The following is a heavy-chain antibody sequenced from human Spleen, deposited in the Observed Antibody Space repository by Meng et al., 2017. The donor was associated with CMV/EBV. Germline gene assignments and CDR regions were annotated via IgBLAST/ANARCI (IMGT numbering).Heavy chain of an antibody. CDR2: IFFSGST. J-gene: IGHJ4*02. CDR3: ARGLRLRGGFDY. D-gene: IGHD5-12*01. V-gene: IGHV4-59*01. CDR1: GDSISIYY. Sequence: SETLSLTCTVSGDSISIYYWSWIRQAPGKGLEWIGYIFFSGSTNYNPSLKSRVTISVDTSKNQFSLKLSSVTAADTAVYYCARGLRLRGGFDYWGQGTLVTVSS.